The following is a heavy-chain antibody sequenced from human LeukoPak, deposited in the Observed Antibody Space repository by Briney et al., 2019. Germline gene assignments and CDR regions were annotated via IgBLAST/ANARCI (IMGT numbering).Heavy chain of an antibody. J-gene: IGHJ4*02. Sequence: GGSLRLSCAASGFTFSSYAMSWVRQAPGKGLEWVANIKQDGSEKYYVDSVKGRFTISRDNAKNSLYLQMNSLRAEDTAVYYCASRGAGAKGYWGQGTLVTVSS. CDR3: ASRGAGAKGY. D-gene: IGHD3-10*01. CDR1: GFTFSSYA. V-gene: IGHV3-7*01. CDR2: IKQDGSEK.